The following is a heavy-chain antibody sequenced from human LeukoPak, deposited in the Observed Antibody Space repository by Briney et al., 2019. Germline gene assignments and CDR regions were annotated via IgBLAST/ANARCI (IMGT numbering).Heavy chain of an antibody. CDR1: GFSFSGSA. CDR2: IRSRANSYAT. J-gene: IGHJ4*02. D-gene: IGHD6-19*01. Sequence: PGGSLRLSCVASGFSFSGSAMDWVRQASGKGLEWVGRIRSRANSYATVYAASVKGRFTISRDDSKNTAYLQMNSLKTEDTAVYYCAKGAGKTDYWGQGTLVTVSS. V-gene: IGHV3-73*01. CDR3: AKGAGKTDY.